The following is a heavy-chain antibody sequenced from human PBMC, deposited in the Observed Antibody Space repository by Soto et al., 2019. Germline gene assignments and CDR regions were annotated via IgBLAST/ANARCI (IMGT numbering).Heavy chain of an antibody. CDR1: GFTFSSYA. CDR2: ISSNGGST. Sequence: GGSLRLSCAASGFTFSSYAMHWVRQAPGKGLEYVSAISSNGGSTYYANSVKGRFTISRDNSKNTLYLQMGSLRAEDMAVYYSARGGWVVATIWVYYGMDVWGQGTTVTVS. J-gene: IGHJ6*02. CDR3: ARGGWVVATIWVYYGMDV. D-gene: IGHD5-12*01. V-gene: IGHV3-64*01.